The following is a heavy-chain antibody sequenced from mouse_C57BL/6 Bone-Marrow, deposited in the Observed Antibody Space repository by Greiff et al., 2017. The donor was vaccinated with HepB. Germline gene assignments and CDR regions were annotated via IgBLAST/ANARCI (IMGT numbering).Heavy chain of an antibody. J-gene: IGHJ1*03. V-gene: IGHV1-61*01. CDR1: GYTFTSYW. CDR3: ARWKGYYRSNWRYFDV. D-gene: IGHD1-1*01. CDR2: IYPSDSET. Sequence: QVQLQQPGAELVRPGSSVKLSCKASGYTFTSYWMDWVKQRPGQGLEWIGNIYPSDSETHYNQKFKDKATLTVDKSSSTAYMQLSSLTSEYSAVYYCARWKGYYRSNWRYFDVWGTGTTVTVSS.